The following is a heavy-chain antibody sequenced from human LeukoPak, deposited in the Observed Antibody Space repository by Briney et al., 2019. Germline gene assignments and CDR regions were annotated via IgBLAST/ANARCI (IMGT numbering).Heavy chain of an antibody. V-gene: IGHV3-7*01. CDR3: ARGKAVFDY. D-gene: IGHD6-19*01. Sequence: PGGSLRLSCAVSGFTFSSYWMSWVRQAPGKGLEWVANIKEDGSEKYYVDSVKGRFTISRDNAKNSLYLQMNSLRAEDTAVYYCARGKAVFDYWGQGTLVTVSS. CDR2: IKEDGSEK. CDR1: GFTFSSYW. J-gene: IGHJ4*02.